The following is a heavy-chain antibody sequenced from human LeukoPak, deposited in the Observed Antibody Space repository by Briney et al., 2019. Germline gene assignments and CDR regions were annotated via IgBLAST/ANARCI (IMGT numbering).Heavy chain of an antibody. CDR2: ISAYNGNT. D-gene: IGHD3-22*01. V-gene: IGHV1-18*01. CDR3: ARDGSSTYYYLRF. J-gene: IGHJ4*02. CDR1: GYTLTELS. Sequence: ASVKVSCKVSGYTLTELSMHWVRQAPGKGLEWMGWISAYNGNTNYAQNLQGRVTMTTDTSTSTAHMELRSLRSDDTAVYYCARDGSSTYYYLRFWGQGTLVTVSS.